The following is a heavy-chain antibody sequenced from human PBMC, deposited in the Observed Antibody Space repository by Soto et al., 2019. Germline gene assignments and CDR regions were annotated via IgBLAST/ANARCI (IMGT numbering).Heavy chain of an antibody. CDR3: ARDDYGSGSPEGYYYYGMDV. CDR1: GFTFSSYW. J-gene: IGHJ6*02. V-gene: IGHV3-74*01. D-gene: IGHD3-10*01. CDR2: INSDGSST. Sequence: GGSLRLSCAASGFTFSSYWMHWVRQAPGKGLVWVSRINSDGSSTSYADSVKGRFTISRDNAKNTLYLQMNSLRAEDTAVYYCARDDYGSGSPEGYYYYGMDVWGQGTTVTVSS.